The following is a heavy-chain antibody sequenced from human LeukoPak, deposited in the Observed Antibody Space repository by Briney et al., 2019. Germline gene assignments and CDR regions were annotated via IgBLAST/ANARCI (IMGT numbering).Heavy chain of an antibody. CDR2: IYYSGST. Sequence: PSETLSLTCTVSGGSISSSSYNWGCIRQPPGKGLECIGSIYYSGSTYFNPSLKSRVTISVDTSKNQFSLKMSSVTAADTAVYYCARHPLLYELPPIGNWFDPWGQGTLVTVSS. CDR3: ARHPLLYELPPIGNWFDP. D-gene: IGHD2-2*01. J-gene: IGHJ5*02. V-gene: IGHV4-39*01. CDR1: GGSISSSSYN.